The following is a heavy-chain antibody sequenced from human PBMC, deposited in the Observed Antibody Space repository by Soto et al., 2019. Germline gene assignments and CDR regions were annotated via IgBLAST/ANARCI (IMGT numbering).Heavy chain of an antibody. CDR1: GGTFSSYA. CDR2: IIPIFGTA. Sequence: SVKVSCKASGGTFSSYAISWVRQAPGQGLEWMGGIIPIFGTANYAQKFQGRVTITADESTSTAYMELSSLRSEDTAVYYRARAHPYYYDSPRSWQAFDYWGQGTLVTVS. J-gene: IGHJ4*02. D-gene: IGHD3-22*01. V-gene: IGHV1-69*13. CDR3: ARAHPYYYDSPRSWQAFDY.